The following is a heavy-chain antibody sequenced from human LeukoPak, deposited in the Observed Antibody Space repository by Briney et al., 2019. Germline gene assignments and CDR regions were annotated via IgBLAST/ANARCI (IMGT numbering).Heavy chain of an antibody. CDR1: GGSFSGYY. D-gene: IGHD6-13*01. CDR2: IYYSGST. V-gene: IGHV4-59*12. Sequence: SETLSLTCAVYGGSFSGYYWSWIRQPPGKGLEWIGYIYYSGSTNYNPSLKSRVTISVDTSKNQFSLKLSSVTAADTAVYYCARALSYSSSLSMGDYWGQGTLVTVSS. J-gene: IGHJ4*02. CDR3: ARALSYSSSLSMGDY.